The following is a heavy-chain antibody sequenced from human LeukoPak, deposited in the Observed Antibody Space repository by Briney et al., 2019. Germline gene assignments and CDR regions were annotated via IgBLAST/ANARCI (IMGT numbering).Heavy chain of an antibody. CDR3: ARSDYIWGRYRVYDY. D-gene: IGHD3-16*02. J-gene: IGHJ4*02. Sequence: SGTLSLTRAVSGGSTSSRSWWSWVRHAPGKGLEWIGEITPSENTNKNPSLRSRATTPIDKPNNKFSLNLTPVPAPATPVYYCARSDYIWGRYRVYDYWGQGTLVTVSS. CDR2: ITPSENT. CDR1: GGSTSSRSW. V-gene: IGHV4-4*02.